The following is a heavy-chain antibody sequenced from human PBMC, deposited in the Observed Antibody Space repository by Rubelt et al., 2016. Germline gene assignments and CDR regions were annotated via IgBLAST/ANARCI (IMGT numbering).Heavy chain of an antibody. CDR3: ARMYYYDSSGYSPPYY. Sequence: EGVSSISSSSSYIYYADSVKGRFTISRDNAKNSLYLQMNSLRAEDTAVYYCARMYYYDSSGYSPPYYWGQGTLVTVSS. J-gene: IGHJ4*02. D-gene: IGHD3-22*01. V-gene: IGHV3-21*01. CDR2: ISSSSSYI.